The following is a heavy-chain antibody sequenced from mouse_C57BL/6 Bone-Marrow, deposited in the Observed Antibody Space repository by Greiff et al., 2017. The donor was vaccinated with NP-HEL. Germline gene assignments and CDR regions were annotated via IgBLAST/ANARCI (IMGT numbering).Heavy chain of an antibody. CDR1: GYTFTSYW. CDR2: IHPNSGST. J-gene: IGHJ4*01. D-gene: IGHD1-1*01. CDR3: ARWGLLPRWTTDYYAMDY. Sequence: QVQLQQPGAELVKPGASVKLSCKASGYTFTSYWMHWVKQRPGQGLEWIGMIHPNSGSTNYNEKFKSKATLTVDKSSSTAYMQLSSLTSEDSAVYYCARWGLLPRWTTDYYAMDYWGQGTSVTVSS. V-gene: IGHV1-64*01.